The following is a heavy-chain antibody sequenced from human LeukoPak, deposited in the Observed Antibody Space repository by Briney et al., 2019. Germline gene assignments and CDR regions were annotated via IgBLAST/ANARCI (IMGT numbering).Heavy chain of an antibody. V-gene: IGHV1-2*07. Sequence: ASVKVSCKASGYTFTGYYMHWVRQAPGQGLEWMGWINPNSGGTNYAHKFQGRVTMTRDTSISTAHMELSRLRSDDTAVYYCAKQPRGYSYSFDYWGQGTLVTVSS. J-gene: IGHJ4*02. CDR3: AKQPRGYSYSFDY. CDR2: INPNSGGT. D-gene: IGHD5-18*01. CDR1: GYTFTGYY.